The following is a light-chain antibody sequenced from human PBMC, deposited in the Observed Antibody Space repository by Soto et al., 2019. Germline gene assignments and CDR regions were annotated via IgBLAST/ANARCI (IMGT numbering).Light chain of an antibody. CDR3: LQHNIYPSS. Sequence: DIQMTQSPSSLSASVGDRVTITCRASQGIRNELGWFQQKPGKAPKRLIYAASSLQSGVPSRFSGGGSGTEFILTNSSRQSEVFETYYCLQHNIYPSSFGQGTKLESK. V-gene: IGKV1-17*01. CDR1: QGIRNE. J-gene: IGKJ2*01. CDR2: AAS.